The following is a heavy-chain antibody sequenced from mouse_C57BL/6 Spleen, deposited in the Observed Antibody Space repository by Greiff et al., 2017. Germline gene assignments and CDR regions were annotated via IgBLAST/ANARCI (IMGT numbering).Heavy chain of an antibody. D-gene: IGHD3-1*01. J-gene: IGHJ2*01. CDR3: ARCGLRDLHFDY. CDR1: GYTFTSYD. V-gene: IGHV1-85*01. CDR2: LYPRDGST. Sequence: VQLQQSGPELVKPGASVKLSCKASGYTFTSYDINWVKQRPGQGLEWIGWLYPRDGSTKYNEKFKGKATLTVDTSSSTAYMELHSLTSEDSAVYFCARCGLRDLHFDYWGQGTTLTVSS.